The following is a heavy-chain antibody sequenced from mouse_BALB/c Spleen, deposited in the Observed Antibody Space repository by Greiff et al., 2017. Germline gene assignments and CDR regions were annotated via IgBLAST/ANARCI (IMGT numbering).Heavy chain of an antibody. CDR2: INPSSGYT. J-gene: IGHJ4*01. Sequence: QVQLKESGAELARPGASVKMSCKASGYTFTSYTMHWVKQRPGQGLEWIGYINPSSGYTNYNQKFKDKATLTADKSSSTAYMQLSSLTSEDSAVYYCARTTAYAMDYWGQGTSVTVSS. V-gene: IGHV1-4*01. CDR1: GYTFTSYT. CDR3: ARTTAYAMDY. D-gene: IGHD1-2*01.